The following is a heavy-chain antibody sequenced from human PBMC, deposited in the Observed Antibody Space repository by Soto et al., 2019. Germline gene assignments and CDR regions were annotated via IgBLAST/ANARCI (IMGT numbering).Heavy chain of an antibody. Sequence: QVQLVESGGGVVQPGRSLRLSCAASGFTFSSYAMHWVRQAPGKGLEWVAVISYDGSNKYYADSVKGRFTISRDNSKNTMYLQMNSLRAEDTAVYYCARGHDYGADTPDYWGQGTLVTVSS. D-gene: IGHD4-17*01. CDR3: ARGHDYGADTPDY. V-gene: IGHV3-30-3*01. CDR1: GFTFSSYA. J-gene: IGHJ4*02. CDR2: ISYDGSNK.